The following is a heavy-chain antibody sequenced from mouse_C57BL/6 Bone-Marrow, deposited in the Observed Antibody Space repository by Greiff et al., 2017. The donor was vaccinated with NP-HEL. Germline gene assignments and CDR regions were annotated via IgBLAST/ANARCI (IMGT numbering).Heavy chain of an antibody. CDR1: GYTFTSYW. CDR2: IDPSDSYT. D-gene: IGHD1-1*01. Sequence: QVQLQQPGAELVMPGASVKLSCKASGYTFTSYWMHWVKQRPGQGLEWIGEIDPSDSYTKYNQKFKGKSTLTVDKSSSTAYMQLSSLTSEDSAVYYCARWDYYGSSYWYFDVWGTGTTVTVSS. V-gene: IGHV1-69*01. J-gene: IGHJ1*03. CDR3: ARWDYYGSSYWYFDV.